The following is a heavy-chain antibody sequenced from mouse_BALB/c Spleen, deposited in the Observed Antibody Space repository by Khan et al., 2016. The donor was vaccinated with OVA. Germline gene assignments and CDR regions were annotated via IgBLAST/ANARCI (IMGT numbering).Heavy chain of an antibody. J-gene: IGHJ2*01. CDR1: GYTFINYW. V-gene: IGHV1-7*01. CDR2: INPSTSYP. D-gene: IGHD1-3*01. Sequence: QVQLKQSGAELAKPGASVKMSCKASGYTFINYWILWVKQRPGQGLEWIGYINPSTSYPEYNHNFKDKATLTADKSSSTAYMQLSSLTSEDSAVYYCARRGLQWDFDYWGQGTTLTVSS. CDR3: ARRGLQWDFDY.